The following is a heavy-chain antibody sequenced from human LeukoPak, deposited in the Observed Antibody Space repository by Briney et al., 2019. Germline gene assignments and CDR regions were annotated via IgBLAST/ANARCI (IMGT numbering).Heavy chain of an antibody. CDR3: AKDDAWIRFAS. D-gene: IGHD5-12*01. J-gene: IGHJ5*01. CDR1: GFTFSRYN. V-gene: IGHV3-23*01. Sequence: GGSLRHTCAASGFTFSRYNMNWVRQAPRKGLEWVSGISPRGDITYYTDSVKGRFTVSRDNFKNTVHLQVNSLRPEDTAVYFCAKDDAWIRFASWGQGILVTVSS. CDR2: ISPRGDIT.